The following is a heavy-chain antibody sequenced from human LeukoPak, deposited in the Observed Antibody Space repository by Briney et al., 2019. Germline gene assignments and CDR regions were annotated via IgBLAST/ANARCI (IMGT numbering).Heavy chain of an antibody. CDR1: RYTLTELS. Sequence: ASVKVSCKVSRYTLTELSMHWVRQAPGKGLEWMGGFDPEDGETIYAQKFQGRVTMTEDTSTDTAYMELSSLRSEDTAVYYCATHYHYYDSSGYGMDVWGQGTTVTVSS. CDR3: ATHYHYYDSSGYGMDV. J-gene: IGHJ6*02. CDR2: FDPEDGET. D-gene: IGHD3-22*01. V-gene: IGHV1-24*01.